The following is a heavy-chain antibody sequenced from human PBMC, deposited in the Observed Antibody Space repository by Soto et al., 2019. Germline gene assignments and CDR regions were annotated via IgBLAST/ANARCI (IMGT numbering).Heavy chain of an antibody. CDR2: IFWNDER. J-gene: IGHJ4*02. CDR3: ARALGEGLQIYYFDP. V-gene: IGHV2-26*01. D-gene: IGHD3-16*01. Sequence: QVTLKESGPVLVKPTETLTLTCTVSGFSLSKARMGVSWIRQPPGKALEWLAHIFWNDERSYNTSLKSRLTISRDTSKSQVVLTMTNVDPVDTGTSFCARALGEGLQIYYFDPGGRGPLVTVPS. CDR1: GFSLSKARMG.